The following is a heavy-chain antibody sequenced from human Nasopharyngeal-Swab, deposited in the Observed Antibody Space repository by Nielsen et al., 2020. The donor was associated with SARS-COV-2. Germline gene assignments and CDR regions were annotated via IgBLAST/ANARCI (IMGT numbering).Heavy chain of an antibody. D-gene: IGHD3-22*01. CDR1: GGSIRDNNYY. J-gene: IGHJ4*02. CDR2: MSYSGVT. CDR3: ARHSRVSTVVVVTLFDF. V-gene: IGHV4-39*01. Sequence: SEPLSLTCRVSGGSIRDNNYYWSWIRQPPGKGLEWNGSMSYSGVTFYNPSLRNRVTLSVDTSTNLLSLILDSVTAADTALYYCARHSRVSTVVVVTLFDFWGQGIQVTVSS.